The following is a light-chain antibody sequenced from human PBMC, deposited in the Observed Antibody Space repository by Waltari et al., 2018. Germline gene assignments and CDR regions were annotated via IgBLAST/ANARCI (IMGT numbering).Light chain of an antibody. CDR2: GAS. V-gene: IGKV3-20*01. Sequence: EIVLTQSPGTLSLSPGERVTLSCRASQSVSSNYFAWYQQKPGQTPRLLIYGASFRGTVVPDRFTGSGSGTDFTLSLSRLEPEDFAVYYCQLYGNSPTVGGGTKVEIK. CDR1: QSVSSNY. CDR3: QLYGNSPT. J-gene: IGKJ4*01.